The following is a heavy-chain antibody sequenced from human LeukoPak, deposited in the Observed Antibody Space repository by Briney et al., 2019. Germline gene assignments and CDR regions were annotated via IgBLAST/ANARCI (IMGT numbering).Heavy chain of an antibody. V-gene: IGHV3-23*01. CDR2: ISSSGGRT. CDR3: AKGHSDYGTGFDL. J-gene: IGHJ4*02. Sequence: GRSLRLSCAASGFTFSTYGMHWVRQAPGKGLECVSVISSSGGRTYSADSVKARFTISRDNYKNTLSLQMNSLTADDTAVYYCAKGHSDYGTGFDLWGQGTLVTVPS. D-gene: IGHD4-17*01. CDR1: GFTFSTYG.